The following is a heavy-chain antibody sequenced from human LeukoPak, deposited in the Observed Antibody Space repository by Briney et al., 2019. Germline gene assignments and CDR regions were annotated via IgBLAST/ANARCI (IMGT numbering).Heavy chain of an antibody. J-gene: IGHJ4*02. Sequence: GGSLRLSCAASGFTFSSYSMNWVRQAPGKGLEWVSSISSSSSYIYYADSVKGRFTISRDNAKNSLYLQMNSLRAEDTAVYYCARGIAVAGTPYFDYWGQGTPVTVSS. CDR3: ARGIAVAGTPYFDY. D-gene: IGHD6-19*01. CDR2: ISSSSSYI. V-gene: IGHV3-21*01. CDR1: GFTFSSYS.